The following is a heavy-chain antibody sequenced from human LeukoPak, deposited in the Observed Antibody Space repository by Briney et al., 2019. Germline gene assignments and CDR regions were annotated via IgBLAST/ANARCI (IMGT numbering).Heavy chain of an antibody. CDR1: GGSISGYY. J-gene: IGHJ4*02. CDR2: IYSTGST. V-gene: IGHV4-59*01. Sequence: SETLSLTCTVSGGSISGYYWSWVRQSPEKGLESIGFIYSTGSTSYNPSLRSRVTISIDASQNQFYLRLTSVTAADTAVYYCARDRFPYSSSWYVFDYWGQGTLVTVSS. CDR3: ARDRFPYSSSWYVFDY. D-gene: IGHD6-13*01.